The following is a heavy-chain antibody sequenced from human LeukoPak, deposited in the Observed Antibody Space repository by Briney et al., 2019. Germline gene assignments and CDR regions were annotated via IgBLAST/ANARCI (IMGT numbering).Heavy chain of an antibody. Sequence: SETLSLTCTVSGGCISRSGSYWAWIRQPPGKGLEWIANVYYNGDTYYHSSLYSRVTSSADTSKNQFSLNLRSVTAADTAVYYCARLLSPGWFDPWGQGTLVTVSS. CDR3: ARLLSPGWFDP. V-gene: IGHV4-39*01. D-gene: IGHD2/OR15-2a*01. CDR2: VYYNGDT. J-gene: IGHJ5*02. CDR1: GGCISRSGSY.